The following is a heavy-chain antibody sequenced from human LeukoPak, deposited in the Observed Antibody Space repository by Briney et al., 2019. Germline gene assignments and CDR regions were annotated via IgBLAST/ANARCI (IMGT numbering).Heavy chain of an antibody. V-gene: IGHV4-59*11. CDR2: TFYSGST. Sequence: SSETLSLTCTVSGGSISSHYWSWIRQPPGKGLEWIGYTFYSGSTNYNPSLKSRVTILIDTSKNQFSLQLSSVTAANTAVYFCARGSSNWGYYFDYWGQGTLVTVSS. CDR1: GGSISSHY. CDR3: ARGSSNWGYYFDY. J-gene: IGHJ4*02. D-gene: IGHD6-13*01.